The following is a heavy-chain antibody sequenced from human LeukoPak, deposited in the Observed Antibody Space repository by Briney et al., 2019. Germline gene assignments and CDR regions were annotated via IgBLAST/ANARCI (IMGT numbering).Heavy chain of an antibody. V-gene: IGHV3-23*01. D-gene: IGHD1-26*01. CDR3: AKDVRVGGGGMDV. Sequence: GGSLRLSCAASGFTFSNYAMNWVRQAPGKGLEWVSLISGSGVNTYYADSVKGRFTISRDNSKNTVSLQMNSLRGEDTAVYYCAKDVRVGGGGMDVWGQGTPITVSS. J-gene: IGHJ6*02. CDR2: ISGSGVNT. CDR1: GFTFSNYA.